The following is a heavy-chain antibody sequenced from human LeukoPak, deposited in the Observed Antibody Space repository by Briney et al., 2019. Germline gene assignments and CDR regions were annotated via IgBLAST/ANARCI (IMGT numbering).Heavy chain of an antibody. Sequence: ASVKVSCKASGYTFTSYGISWVRQAPGQGLEWMGWISGYNGNTNYAQKLQGRVTMTTDTSTSTAYMELRSLRPDDTAVYYCARFGVITMVRGVFFDYWGQGTLVTVSS. CDR2: ISGYNGNT. D-gene: IGHD3-10*01. CDR1: GYTFTSYG. CDR3: ARFGVITMVRGVFFDY. J-gene: IGHJ4*02. V-gene: IGHV1-18*01.